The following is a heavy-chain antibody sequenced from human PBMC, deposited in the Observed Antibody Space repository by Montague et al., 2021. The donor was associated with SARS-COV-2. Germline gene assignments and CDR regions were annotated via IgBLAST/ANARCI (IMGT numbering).Heavy chain of an antibody. Sequence: SETLSLTCTVSGGSVSSGSYYWSWIRQPTGKGLQSIGYIYYTGSTNYNPSLQSRVTISVDSSKNQFSVRLSSVTAADTAVYYCARISGITSWYYGYWGQGTLVTVSS. D-gene: IGHD1-14*01. CDR3: ARISGITSWYYGY. V-gene: IGHV4-61*01. J-gene: IGHJ4*02. CDR2: IYYTGST. CDR1: GGSVSSGSYY.